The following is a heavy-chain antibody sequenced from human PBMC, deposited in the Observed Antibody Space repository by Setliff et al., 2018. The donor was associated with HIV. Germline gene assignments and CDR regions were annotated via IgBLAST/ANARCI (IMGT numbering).Heavy chain of an antibody. CDR2: IYYSGST. D-gene: IGHD3-22*01. CDR1: GGSISSSSYY. CDR3: ARQKSITMIVVVIMDWFDP. V-gene: IGHV4-39*01. Sequence: SETLSLTCTVSGGSISSSSYYWGWIRQPPGKGLEWIGSIYYSGSTYYNPSLKSRVTISVDTSKNQFSLKLSSVTAADTAVYYCARQKSITMIVVVIMDWFDPWGQGTLVTSPQ. J-gene: IGHJ5*02.